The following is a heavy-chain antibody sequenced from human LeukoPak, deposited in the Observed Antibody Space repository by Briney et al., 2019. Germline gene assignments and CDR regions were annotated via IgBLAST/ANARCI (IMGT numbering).Heavy chain of an antibody. Sequence: GGSLRLSCATAGFPLRSYAMHWLRQAPGKGLEWVAVISYDGSNKYYADSVKGRFTISRDNSKNTLYLQMNSLRAEDTAVYYCARPKTTVTDFDYWGQGTLVTVSS. V-gene: IGHV3-30*19. CDR3: ARPKTTVTDFDY. CDR2: ISYDGSNK. D-gene: IGHD4-17*01. CDR1: GFPLRSYA. J-gene: IGHJ4*02.